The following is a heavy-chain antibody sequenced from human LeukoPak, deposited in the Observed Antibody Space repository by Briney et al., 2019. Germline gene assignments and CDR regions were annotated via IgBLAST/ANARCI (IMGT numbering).Heavy chain of an antibody. V-gene: IGHV1-69*05. D-gene: IGHD6-13*01. Sequence: SVKVSCKASGYTFTGYYMHWVRQAPGQGPEWMGGIMPLFGTPNYAQKFQGRVTIITDDSTNTAYMELSSLRSDDTAMYYCARGVEAAAREYVYYYYYMDVWGKGTTVTVSS. J-gene: IGHJ6*03. CDR1: GYTFTGYY. CDR2: IMPLFGTP. CDR3: ARGVEAAAREYVYYYYYMDV.